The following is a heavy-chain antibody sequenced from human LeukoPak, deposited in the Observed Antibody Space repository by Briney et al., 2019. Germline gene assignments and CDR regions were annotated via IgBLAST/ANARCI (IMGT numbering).Heavy chain of an antibody. J-gene: IGHJ4*02. CDR3: ARRGTAGTGDY. D-gene: IGHD6-13*01. CDR1: GFTFSSYA. Sequence: GGSLRLSCAASGFTFSSYAMSWVRQAPGKGLEWVSAISGSGGSTYYADSVKGRFTISRDNAKNTLYLQMNSLRAEDTAVYYCARRGTAGTGDYWGQGTLVTVSS. V-gene: IGHV3-23*01. CDR2: ISGSGGST.